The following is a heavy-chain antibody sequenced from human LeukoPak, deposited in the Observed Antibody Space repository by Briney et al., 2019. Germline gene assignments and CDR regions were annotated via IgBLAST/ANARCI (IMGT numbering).Heavy chain of an antibody. CDR3: ARFYYDSRGYWYYFDY. D-gene: IGHD3-22*01. Sequence: SETLSLTCTVSGGSITSDYWSWIRQPPGKGLEGIGYISYSGSTNYDPSLKSRVTISGDSSKKQFSLKLSSVTAADTAVYYCARFYYDSRGYWYYFDYWGQGTLVTVSS. J-gene: IGHJ4*02. V-gene: IGHV4-59*08. CDR2: ISYSGST. CDR1: GGSITSDY.